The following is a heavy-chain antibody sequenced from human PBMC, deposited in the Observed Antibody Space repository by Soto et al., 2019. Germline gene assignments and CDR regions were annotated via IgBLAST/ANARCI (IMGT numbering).Heavy chain of an antibody. D-gene: IGHD2-15*01. Sequence: SQTLSLTCVGSGDTVSSNSVAWNLVMQSPSRGLEWLGRTYYRSRWYSDYAVSVRSRIDINADTSKNQVSLQLNSVTPEDTAVYYCARSEEDSDYYYYGMDVWGQGTTVTVS. CDR2: TYYRSRWYS. J-gene: IGHJ6*02. V-gene: IGHV6-1*01. CDR3: ARSEEDSDYYYYGMDV. CDR1: GDTVSSNSVA.